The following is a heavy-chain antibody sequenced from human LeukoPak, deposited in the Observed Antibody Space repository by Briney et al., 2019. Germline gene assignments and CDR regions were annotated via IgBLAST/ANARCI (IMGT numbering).Heavy chain of an antibody. CDR2: ISAYNGNT. CDR3: VRSSGGDYYHSTGYYSDY. J-gene: IGHJ4*02. Sequence: ASVKVSCKASGYTFTSYGISWVRQAPGQGLEWMGWISAYNGNTNYAQKLQGRVTMTTDTSTSTAYMELRSLRSDDTAVYHCVRSSGGDYYHSTGYYSDYWGQGTLVTVSS. V-gene: IGHV1-18*01. D-gene: IGHD3-22*01. CDR1: GYTFTSYG.